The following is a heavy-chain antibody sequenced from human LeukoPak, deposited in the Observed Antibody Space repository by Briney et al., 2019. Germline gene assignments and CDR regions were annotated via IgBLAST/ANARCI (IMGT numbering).Heavy chain of an antibody. V-gene: IGHV3-23*01. Sequence: GGSLRLSCAASGFTFSSYAMSWFRQAPGKGLEWVSAISGSGGSTYYADSVKGRFTISRDNSKNTLYLQMNSLRAEDTAVYYCAKDGHLGYYLYWGQGTLVTVSS. CDR1: GFTFSSYA. CDR2: ISGSGGST. CDR3: AKDGHLGYYLY. J-gene: IGHJ4*02. D-gene: IGHD3-22*01.